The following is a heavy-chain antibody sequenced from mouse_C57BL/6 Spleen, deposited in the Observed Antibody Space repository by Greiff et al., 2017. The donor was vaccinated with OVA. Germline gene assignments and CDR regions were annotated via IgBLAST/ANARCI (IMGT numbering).Heavy chain of an antibody. J-gene: IGHJ4*01. CDR3: ASGGYYGDAMDY. Sequence: QVQLQQPGAELVRPGSSVKLSCKASGYTFTSYWMHWVKQRPIQGLEWIGNIDPSDSETHYNQKFKDKATLTVDKSSSTAYMQLSSLTSEDSAVYYYASGGYYGDAMDYWGQGTSVTVSS. V-gene: IGHV1-52*01. CDR1: GYTFTSYW. D-gene: IGHD1-1*01. CDR2: IDPSDSET.